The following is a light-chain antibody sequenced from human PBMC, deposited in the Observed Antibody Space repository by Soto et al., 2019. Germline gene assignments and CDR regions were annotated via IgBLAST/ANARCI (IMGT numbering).Light chain of an antibody. CDR2: GAS. CDR1: QTFSSN. J-gene: IGKJ1*01. Sequence: EIVMTQSPATLSVSPGERATLSCRASQTFSSNLAWYQQKPGQAPRLLIYGASTRATGIPARFSGSGSGTEFTLTINSLQSEDFAVYYCQQYNNWPPWTFGQGTKVEIK. V-gene: IGKV3-15*01. CDR3: QQYNNWPPWT.